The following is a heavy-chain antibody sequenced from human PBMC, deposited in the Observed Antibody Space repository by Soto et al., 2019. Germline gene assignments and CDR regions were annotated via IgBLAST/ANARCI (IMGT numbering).Heavy chain of an antibody. J-gene: IGHJ6*02. V-gene: IGHV3-30*18. CDR1: GFTFSSYG. CDR2: ISYDGSNK. CDR3: AKVRQLLSDYYYGMDV. D-gene: IGHD2-2*01. Sequence: QVQLVESGGGVVQPGRSLRLSCAASGFTFSSYGMHWVRQAPGKGLEWVAVISYDGSNKYYADSVKGRFTISRDNSKNTLYLQKNSLRAEDTAVYYCAKVRQLLSDYYYGMDVWGQGTTVTVSS.